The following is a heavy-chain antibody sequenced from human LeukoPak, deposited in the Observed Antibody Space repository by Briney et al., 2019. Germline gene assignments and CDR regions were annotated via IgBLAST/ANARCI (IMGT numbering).Heavy chain of an antibody. D-gene: IGHD6-13*01. Sequence: SETLSLTCAVYGGSFSGYYWSWIRQPPGKGLEWIGEINHSGSTNYNPSLKSRVTISVDTSKNQFSLKLSSVTAADTAVYYCARGAAAPFDHWGQGTLVTVSS. CDR2: INHSGST. V-gene: IGHV4-34*01. CDR3: ARGAAAPFDH. CDR1: GGSFSGYY. J-gene: IGHJ4*02.